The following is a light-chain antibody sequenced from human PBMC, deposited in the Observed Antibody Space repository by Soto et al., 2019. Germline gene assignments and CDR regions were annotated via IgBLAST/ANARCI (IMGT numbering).Light chain of an antibody. V-gene: IGLV2-14*01. J-gene: IGLJ1*01. CDR2: EVT. Sequence: QSALTQPASVSGSPGQSIAISCTGTSGDVGGYDYVSWYQPHPDKAPKLMIYEVTKRPSWVSNRFSGSKSGNTASLTISGLQPEDEADYYCSSHTSGSTRVFGSGTKLTVL. CDR3: SSHTSGSTRV. CDR1: SGDVGGYDY.